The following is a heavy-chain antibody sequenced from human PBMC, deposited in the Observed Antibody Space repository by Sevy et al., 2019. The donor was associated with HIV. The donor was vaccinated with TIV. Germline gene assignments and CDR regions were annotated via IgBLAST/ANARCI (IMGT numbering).Heavy chain of an antibody. J-gene: IGHJ4*02. CDR3: STEALYCSGGSCSSEDFDF. V-gene: IGHV3-15*01. Sequence: GGSLRLSCAASGFTFSPYAMSWVRQAPGKGLEWVGRIKSKTDGGTTDYAAPLKGRFTISRDDSKNTLYLQMNSLKSENTAVYYCSTEALYCSGGSCSSEDFDFWGQGTLVTISS. CDR2: IKSKTDGGTT. CDR1: GFTFSPYA. D-gene: IGHD2-15*01.